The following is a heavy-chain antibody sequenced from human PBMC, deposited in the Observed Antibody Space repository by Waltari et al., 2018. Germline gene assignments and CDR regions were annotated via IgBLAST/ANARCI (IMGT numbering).Heavy chain of an antibody. J-gene: IGHJ5*02. CDR3: ARLKRFLNWFDP. CDR2: INYSGST. Sequence: QVQLQESGPGLVKPSQTLSLTCTVSGGSISSGGYYWSWTRQHPGKGLEWIGYINYSGSTYYNPSLKSRVTISVDTSKNQFSLKLSSVTAADTAVYYCARLKRFLNWFDPWGQGTLVTVSS. D-gene: IGHD3-3*01. V-gene: IGHV4-31*03. CDR1: GGSISSGGYY.